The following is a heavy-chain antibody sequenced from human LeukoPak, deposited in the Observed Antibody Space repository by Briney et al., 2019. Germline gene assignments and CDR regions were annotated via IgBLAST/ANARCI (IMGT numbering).Heavy chain of an antibody. J-gene: IGHJ4*02. D-gene: IGHD3-22*01. CDR2: ISGSGGST. CDR1: GFTFTSYA. CDR3: AKSRARRDGSSGSIDY. V-gene: IGHV3-23*01. Sequence: GGSLRLSCVASGFTFTSYAMSWVRQAPGKGLEWVSAISGSGGSTYYADSVKGRFTISRDNSKNTLYLQMNSRRADDTAVYYCAKSRARRDGSSGSIDYWGQGTLVTVSS.